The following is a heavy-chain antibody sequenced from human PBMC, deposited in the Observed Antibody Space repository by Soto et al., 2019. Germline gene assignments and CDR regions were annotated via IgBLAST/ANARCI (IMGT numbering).Heavy chain of an antibody. CDR1: GFTFSSYA. J-gene: IGHJ3*02. CDR3: AKGYNWDHDAFDI. Sequence: GGSLRLSCAASGFTFSSYAMSWVRQAPGKGLEWVSAISGSGGSTYYADSVKGRFTISKDNSKNTLYLQMNSLRAEDTAVYYCAKGYNWDHDAFDIWGQGTMVTVSS. CDR2: ISGSGGST. V-gene: IGHV3-23*01. D-gene: IGHD1-20*01.